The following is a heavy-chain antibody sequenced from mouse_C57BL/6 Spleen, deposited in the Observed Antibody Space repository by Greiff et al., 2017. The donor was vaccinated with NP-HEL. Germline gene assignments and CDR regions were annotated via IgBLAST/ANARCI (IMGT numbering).Heavy chain of an antibody. CDR3: ARKGGDYERDYFDY. V-gene: IGHV2-9-1*01. J-gene: IGHJ2*01. CDR1: GFSLTSYA. CDR2: IWTGGGT. D-gene: IGHD2-4*01. Sequence: QVQLKESGPGLVAPSQSLSITCTVSGFSLTSYAISWVRQPPGKGLEWLGVIWTGGGTTYNSALNSRLSLSKDNSKSQVFLKMNSLQTDDTARYYCARKGGDYERDYFDYWGQGTTLTVSS.